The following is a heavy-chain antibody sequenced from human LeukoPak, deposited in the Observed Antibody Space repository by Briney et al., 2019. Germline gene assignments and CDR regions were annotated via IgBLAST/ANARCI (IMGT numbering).Heavy chain of an antibody. Sequence: PGGSLRLSCAASGFTFEGYGMSWVRQAPGKGLEWGSGINWDGGSIGYADSVKGRFTISRDNAKKSVYLQMNSLRAGDTALYYCARGYYTFDYWGHGTLVTVSS. D-gene: IGHD3-3*01. CDR3: ARGYYTFDY. V-gene: IGHV3-20*04. CDR1: GFTFEGYG. J-gene: IGHJ4*01. CDR2: INWDGGSI.